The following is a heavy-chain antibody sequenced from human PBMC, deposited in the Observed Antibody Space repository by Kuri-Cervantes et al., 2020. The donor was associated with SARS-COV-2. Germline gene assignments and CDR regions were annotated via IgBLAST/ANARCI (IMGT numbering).Heavy chain of an antibody. J-gene: IGHJ4*02. CDR2: ISSSSSTI. CDR3: ARVPGVGATPVDY. D-gene: IGHD1-26*01. V-gene: IGHV3-48*01. Sequence: GESLKISCAASGFTFSSYSMNWVRQAPGKGLEWVSYISSSSSTIYYADSVKGRFTISRYNSKNSLYLQMNSLRAEDTAVYYCARVPGVGATPVDYWGQGPLVTVSS. CDR1: GFTFSSYS.